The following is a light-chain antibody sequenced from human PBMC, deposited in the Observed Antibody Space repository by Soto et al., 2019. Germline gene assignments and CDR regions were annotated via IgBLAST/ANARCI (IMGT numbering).Light chain of an antibody. J-gene: IGKJ1*01. Sequence: DIQMTQSPSSLSASVGDRVTITCRASQSISNYLNWYQQKPGKAPKLLISGASSLQSGVPSRFSGSGSGTDLTFTISSLQPEDFATYYCQQSYSTPWTFGQGTKVEI. CDR3: QQSYSTPWT. V-gene: IGKV1-39*01. CDR1: QSISNY. CDR2: GAS.